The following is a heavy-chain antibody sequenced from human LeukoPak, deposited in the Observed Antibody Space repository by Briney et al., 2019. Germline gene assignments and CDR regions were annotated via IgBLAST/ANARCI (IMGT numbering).Heavy chain of an antibody. CDR1: GGTFSSYA. Sequence: ASVKVSCKASGGTFSSYAISWVRQAPGQGLEWMGGIIPIFGTANYAQKFQGRVTITADKSTSTAYMELSSLRSEDTAVYYCARPHFYDSSGYYSKFDYWGQGTLVTVSS. V-gene: IGHV1-69*06. D-gene: IGHD3-22*01. CDR2: IIPIFGTA. J-gene: IGHJ4*02. CDR3: ARPHFYDSSGYYSKFDY.